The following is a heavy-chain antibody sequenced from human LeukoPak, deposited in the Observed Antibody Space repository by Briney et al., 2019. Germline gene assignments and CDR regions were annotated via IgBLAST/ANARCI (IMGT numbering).Heavy chain of an antibody. D-gene: IGHD2-8*01. CDR2: INPSGGST. Sequence: ATVKVSCKASGYNFISYYMHWVRQAPGQGLEWMGIINPSGGSTSYAQKFQDRVTMTRDTSTSTVYMELSSLKSEDTAVYYCAREDVVLVDAVRYYYYGMDVWGQGTTVTVSS. CDR1: GYNFISYY. V-gene: IGHV1-46*01. CDR3: AREDVVLVDAVRYYYYGMDV. J-gene: IGHJ6*02.